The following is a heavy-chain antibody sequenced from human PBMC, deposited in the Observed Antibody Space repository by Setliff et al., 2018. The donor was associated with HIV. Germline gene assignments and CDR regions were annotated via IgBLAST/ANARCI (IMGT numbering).Heavy chain of an antibody. V-gene: IGHV4-4*07. CDR3: ARAAAGNTGPFDL. CDR1: DSGTYY. D-gene: IGHD4-17*01. CDR2: VSSRGDT. Sequence: PSETLSLTCTVSDSGTYYWSWIRQPAGKGLDGIGRVSSRGDTNYNPSLKSRVTMSVDTSKNQFSLKLTSVTASDTAVYYCARAAAGNTGPFDLWGQGSPVTVSS. J-gene: IGHJ4*02.